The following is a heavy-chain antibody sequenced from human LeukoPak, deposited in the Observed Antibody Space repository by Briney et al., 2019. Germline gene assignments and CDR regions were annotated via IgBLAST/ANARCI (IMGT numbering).Heavy chain of an antibody. CDR3: ARDSIYSYDNVGFDY. CDR1: GYTLTELS. CDR2: FDPEDGET. V-gene: IGHV1-24*01. Sequence: AASVKVSCKVSGYTLTELSMHWVRQAPGKGLEWMGGFDPEDGETIYAQKFQGRVTMTEDTSTDTAYMELSSLRSEDTAVYYCARDSIYSYDNVGFDYWGQGTLVTVSS. J-gene: IGHJ4*02. D-gene: IGHD5-18*01.